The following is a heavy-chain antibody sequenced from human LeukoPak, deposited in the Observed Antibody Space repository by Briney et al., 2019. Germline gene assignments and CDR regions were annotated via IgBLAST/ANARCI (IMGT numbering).Heavy chain of an antibody. J-gene: IGHJ4*02. CDR3: ARQPFIVVPTDS. CDR2: IGSSSSYI. CDR1: VFPFSCYR. Sequence: GGSLRLSCSASVFPFSCYRVPWVPQAAAKGLGWVSFIGSSSSYIHYSDSVEGRFTTSRDNAKNSVHLQMNSLRAEDTAVYYCARQPFIVVPTDSWGQGTLVTVSS. D-gene: IGHD3-22*01. V-gene: IGHV3-21*01.